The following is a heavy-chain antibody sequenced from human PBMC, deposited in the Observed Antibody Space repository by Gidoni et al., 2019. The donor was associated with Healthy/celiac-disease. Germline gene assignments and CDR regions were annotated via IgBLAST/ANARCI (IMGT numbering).Heavy chain of an antibody. V-gene: IGHV3-21*01. Sequence: EVQLVESGGGLVKPGGSLRLSCAASGFTFSSYSMNWVRKAPGKGLEWVSSISSSRSYIYYADSVKGRFTISRDNAKNSLYLQMNSLRAEDTAVYYCARDLGGYCSGGSCYPPPDYWGQGTLVTVSS. CDR3: ARDLGGYCSGGSCYPPPDY. J-gene: IGHJ4*02. D-gene: IGHD2-15*01. CDR2: ISSSRSYI. CDR1: GFTFSSYS.